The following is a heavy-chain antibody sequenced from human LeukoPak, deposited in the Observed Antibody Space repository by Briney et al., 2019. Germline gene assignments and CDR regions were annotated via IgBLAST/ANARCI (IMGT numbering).Heavy chain of an antibody. D-gene: IGHD3-10*01. CDR2: IYECGGGK. CDR3: AKAALKGTMVRATEWPVDF. Sequence: GGSLRLSCAASGFTFSSYAMNWVRQAPGKGLEWVAVIYECGGGKHYADSVKGRFTVSRDNSKNTLYLQMNSLRSEDTAAYFCAKAALKGTMVRATEWPVDFWGQGTLATVSS. CDR1: GFTFSSYA. V-gene: IGHV3-23*01. J-gene: IGHJ4*02.